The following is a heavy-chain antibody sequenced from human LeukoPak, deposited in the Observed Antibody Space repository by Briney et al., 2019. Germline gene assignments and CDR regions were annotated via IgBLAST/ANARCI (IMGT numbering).Heavy chain of an antibody. V-gene: IGHV5-51*01. J-gene: IGHJ3*01. CDR3: ARRGKSAFDG. D-gene: IGHD3-16*01. CDR1: GFSFTSYW. CDR2: IHPVDSHT. Sequence: HAASLQISSKSYGFSFTSYWIGWVRQMPGQGLEWMGIIHPVDSHTRYSPSFQGQVSISADKSISTAYLQWSSLKASDTAMYYCARRGKSAFDGWGQGTMVTVSS.